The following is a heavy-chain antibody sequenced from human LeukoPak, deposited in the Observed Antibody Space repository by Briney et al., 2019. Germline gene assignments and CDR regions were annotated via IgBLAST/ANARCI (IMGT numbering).Heavy chain of an antibody. D-gene: IGHD3-3*01. CDR3: AREGGTIFGVVIMGNHFDY. V-gene: IGHV1-46*01. Sequence: GASVNVSCKASGYTFTSYYMHWVRQAPGQGLEWMGIINPSGGSTSYAQKFQGRVTMTRDTSTSTVYMELSSLRSEDTAVYYCAREGGTIFGVVIMGNHFDYWGQGTLVTVSS. J-gene: IGHJ4*02. CDR2: INPSGGST. CDR1: GYTFTSYY.